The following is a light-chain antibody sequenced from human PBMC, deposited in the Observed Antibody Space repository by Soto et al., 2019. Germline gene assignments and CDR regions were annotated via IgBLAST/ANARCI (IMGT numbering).Light chain of an antibody. CDR2: GAS. V-gene: IGKV3-15*01. CDR1: RGVSSD. J-gene: IGKJ5*01. Sequence: ILMTQSPATLSVSPGERVTLSCRASRGVSSDLAWYQQKPGQAPRLLIYGASVRATGVPARFSGRGSGTDFTLTISSLQSEDFAVYYCQQRSILITFGQGTRLEIK. CDR3: QQRSILIT.